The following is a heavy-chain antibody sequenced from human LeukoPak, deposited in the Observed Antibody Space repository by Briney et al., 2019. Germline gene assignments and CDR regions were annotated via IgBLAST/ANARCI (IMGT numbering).Heavy chain of an antibody. CDR2: IKEDGSEI. D-gene: IGHD3-16*01. V-gene: IGHV3-7*01. CDR3: AKGVYSYPS. Sequence: GGSLRLSCAASGFTFSSYWMTWVRQAPGKGLQWVAKIKEDGSEIYYVDSVKGRFTISRDNAKNSLYLQMNSLRAEDTALYYCAKGVYSYPSWGQGTLVTVSS. J-gene: IGHJ5*02. CDR1: GFTFSSYW.